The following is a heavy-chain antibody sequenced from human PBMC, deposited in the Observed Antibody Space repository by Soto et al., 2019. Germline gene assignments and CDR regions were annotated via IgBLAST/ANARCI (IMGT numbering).Heavy chain of an antibody. V-gene: IGHV1-18*01. CDR1: GYTFTSYG. J-gene: IGHJ5*02. Sequence: ASVKVSCKASGYTFTSYGISWVRQAPGQGLEWMGWISAFNGNTNYAQKLQGRVTMTTDTSTSTAYMELRSLRSDDTAVYYCARDRASITIFGVVDFDPWGQGTLATVSS. CDR3: ARDRASITIFGVVDFDP. CDR2: ISAFNGNT. D-gene: IGHD3-3*01.